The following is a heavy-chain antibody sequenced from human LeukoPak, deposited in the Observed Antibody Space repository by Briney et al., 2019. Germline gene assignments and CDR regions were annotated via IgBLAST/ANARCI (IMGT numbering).Heavy chain of an antibody. CDR1: GYTFTSYG. Sequence: ASVKVSCKASGYTFTSYGISWVRQAPGQGLEWMGWISAYNGNTNYAQKFQGRVTLTRNTSISTAYMELSSLRSEDTAVYYCARVDRIVGATTLFYYFDYWGQGTLVTVSS. D-gene: IGHD1-26*01. V-gene: IGHV1-18*01. CDR3: ARVDRIVGATTLFYYFDY. J-gene: IGHJ4*02. CDR2: ISAYNGNT.